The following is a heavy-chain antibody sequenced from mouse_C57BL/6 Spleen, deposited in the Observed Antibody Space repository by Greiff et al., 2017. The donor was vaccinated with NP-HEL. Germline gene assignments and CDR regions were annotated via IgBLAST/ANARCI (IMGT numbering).Heavy chain of an antibody. V-gene: IGHV1-64*01. CDR3: ARCGYYDYYAMDY. CDR1: GYTFTSYW. Sequence: QVQLQQPGAELVKPGASVKLSCKASGYTFTSYWMHWVKQRPGQGLEWIGMIHPNSGSTNYKEKFKSKATLTVDKSSSTAYMQLSSLTSEDSAVYYCARCGYYDYYAMDYWGQGTSVTVSS. CDR2: IHPNSGST. D-gene: IGHD2-3*01. J-gene: IGHJ4*01.